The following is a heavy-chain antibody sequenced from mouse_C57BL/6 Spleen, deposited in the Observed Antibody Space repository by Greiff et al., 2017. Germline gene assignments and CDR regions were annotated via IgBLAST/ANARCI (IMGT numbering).Heavy chain of an antibody. CDR1: GYTFTSYW. Sequence: QVQLQQPGAELVKPGASVKLSCKASGYTFTSYWMHWVKQRPGQGLEWIGMIHPNSGSTNYNEKFKSKATLTVDKSSSTAYMQLSSLTSEDSAVYYCARSATTVGAEGFAYWGQGTLVTVSA. CDR3: ARSATTVGAEGFAY. V-gene: IGHV1-64*01. CDR2: IHPNSGST. D-gene: IGHD1-1*01. J-gene: IGHJ3*01.